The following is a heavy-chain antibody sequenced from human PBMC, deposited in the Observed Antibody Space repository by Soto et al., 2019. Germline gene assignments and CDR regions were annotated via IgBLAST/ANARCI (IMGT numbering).Heavy chain of an antibody. CDR1: GGSISSGDYY. J-gene: IGHJ4*02. V-gene: IGHV4-30-4*01. Sequence: QVQLQESGPGLVKPSQTLSLTCTVSGGSISSGDYYWSWIRQPPGKGLEWIGYIYYSGSTYYNPSPKSRVTISVDTSKNQFSLKLSSVTAADTAVYYCASASITMVRGAASWGQGTLVTVSS. CDR3: ASASITMVRGAAS. D-gene: IGHD3-10*01. CDR2: IYYSGST.